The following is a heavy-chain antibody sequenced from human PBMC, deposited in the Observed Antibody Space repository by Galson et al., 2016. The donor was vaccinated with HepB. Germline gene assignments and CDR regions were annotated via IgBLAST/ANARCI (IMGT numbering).Heavy chain of an antibody. Sequence: SETLSLTCAVYGGSFSGYYWSWIRQPPGKGLEWIGEINHRGSTNYNPSLKSRTSMSVDTSKSHFSLNLRSVSAADTAVYYCARLPGIPVAGASEDNWFDPWGQGTLVVVSA. J-gene: IGHJ5*02. CDR1: GGSFSGYY. D-gene: IGHD6-19*01. CDR3: ARLPGIPVAGASEDNWFDP. V-gene: IGHV4-34*01. CDR2: INHRGST.